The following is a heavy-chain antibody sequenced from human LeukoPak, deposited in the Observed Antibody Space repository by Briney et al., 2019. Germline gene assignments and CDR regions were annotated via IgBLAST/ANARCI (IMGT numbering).Heavy chain of an antibody. V-gene: IGHV3-53*01. D-gene: IGHD4-23*01. J-gene: IGHJ4*02. CDR2: IHSGGST. CDR1: GFTVSSNY. Sequence: GGSLRLSCAASGFTVSSNYMSWVRQAPGKGLEWVSIIHSGGSTYYADSVKGRFTISRDNAKNSLYLQMNSLRAEDTAVYYCVRDYPVVTPYWGQGTLVTVSS. CDR3: VRDYPVVTPY.